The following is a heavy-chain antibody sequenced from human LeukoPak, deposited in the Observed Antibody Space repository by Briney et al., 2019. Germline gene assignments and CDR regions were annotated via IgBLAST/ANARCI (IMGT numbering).Heavy chain of an antibody. CDR1: VYTFTDYY. CDR3: ARDRGYSYGYGAFYI. V-gene: IGHV1-2*02. Sequence: GASVPVSFQSSVYTFTDYYMHWVRQAPGQGLEWMGWINPNSGGTNYAQKLQGRVNMTSDTSNSTAYMELSRLRSDDTAVYYCARDRGYSYGYGAFYIWGQGTMVTVSS. J-gene: IGHJ3*02. D-gene: IGHD5-18*01. CDR2: INPNSGGT.